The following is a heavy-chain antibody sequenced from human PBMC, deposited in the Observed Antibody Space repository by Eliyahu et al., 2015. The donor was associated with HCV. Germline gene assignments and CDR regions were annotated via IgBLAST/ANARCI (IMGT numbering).Heavy chain of an antibody. CDR1: GFXFDDYG. V-gene: IGHV3-20*01. CDR3: ARDRVEGSGNLFDY. J-gene: IGHJ4*02. Sequence: EVQLVESGGGVVRPGGSLXXSCAXSGFXFDDYGMXWVRQAPGKGLEWVSGINWNGGSTGYADSVKGRFTISRDNAKNSLYLQMNSLRAEDTALYHCARDRVEGSGNLFDYWGQGTLVTVSS. D-gene: IGHD4-23*01. CDR2: INWNGGST.